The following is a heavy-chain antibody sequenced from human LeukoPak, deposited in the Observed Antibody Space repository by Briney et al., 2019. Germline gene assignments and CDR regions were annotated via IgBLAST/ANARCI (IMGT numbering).Heavy chain of an antibody. V-gene: IGHV3-21*01. Sequence: GGSLRLSCAASGFTFSSYSMSWVRQAPGKGLEWVSSISSSTTYRYYAASVKGRFTISRDNAKNSLYLQMNSLRVEDTALYYCARGRYSGSYLLDYWGQGTLVTVSS. J-gene: IGHJ4*02. CDR1: GFTFSSYS. CDR2: ISSSTTYR. D-gene: IGHD5-12*01. CDR3: ARGRYSGSYLLDY.